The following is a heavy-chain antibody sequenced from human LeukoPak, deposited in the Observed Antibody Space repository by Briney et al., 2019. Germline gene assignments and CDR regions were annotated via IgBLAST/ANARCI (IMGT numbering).Heavy chain of an antibody. CDR2: IIPILGIA. V-gene: IGHV1-69*02. J-gene: IGHJ4*02. CDR3: ARTGDSGYDIYYFDY. Sequence: ASVKVSCKASGGTFSSYTISWGRQVPGQGLEWMGRIIPILGIANYPQKFQGRVTITADKSTSTAYMELSSLRSEDTAVYYCARTGDSGYDIYYFDYWGQGTLVTVSS. CDR1: GGTFSSYT. D-gene: IGHD5-12*01.